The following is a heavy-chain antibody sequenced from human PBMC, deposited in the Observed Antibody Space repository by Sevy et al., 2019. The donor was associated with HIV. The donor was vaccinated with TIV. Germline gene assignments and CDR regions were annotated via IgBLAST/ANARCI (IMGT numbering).Heavy chain of an antibody. Sequence: GGSLRLSCVVSGCTFNNYGMHWVRQAPGKGLEWVAVIAHDGSNKYYADSVKGRFTISRDNSKNTLYLRMNSLRTEDTAVYYCAKAFRDYDYVWVTYRFDYWSQGNLVTVSS. J-gene: IGHJ4*02. CDR1: GCTFNNYG. D-gene: IGHD3-16*02. CDR2: IAHDGSNK. CDR3: AKAFRDYDYVWVTYRFDY. V-gene: IGHV3-30*18.